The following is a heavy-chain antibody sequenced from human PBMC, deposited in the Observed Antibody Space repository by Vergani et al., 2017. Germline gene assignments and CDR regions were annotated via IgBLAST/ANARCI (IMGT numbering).Heavy chain of an antibody. D-gene: IGHD2-2*01. CDR3: ASDVGYCSSTSCRHYYYYGMDV. Sequence: QVQLVQSGAEVKKPGSSVKVSCKASGGTFSSYTISWVRQAPGQGLEWMGRIIPILGIANYDQKFQGRGTITADKSTSKAYMELSSLRSEDTAVYYCASDVGYCSSTSCRHYYYYGMDVWGQGTTVTVSS. J-gene: IGHJ6*02. CDR2: IIPILGIA. V-gene: IGHV1-69*02. CDR1: GGTFSSYT.